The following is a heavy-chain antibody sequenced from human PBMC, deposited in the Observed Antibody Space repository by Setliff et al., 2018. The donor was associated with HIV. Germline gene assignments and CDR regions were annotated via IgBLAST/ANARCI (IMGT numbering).Heavy chain of an antibody. V-gene: IGHV1-2*02. J-gene: IGHJ3*02. CDR1: GYIFIRYY. CDR2: INPSSGST. D-gene: IGHD6-13*01. Sequence: ASVKVSCKTSGYIFIRYYIFWVRQAPGQGLEWMGNINPSSGSTTYAQKFQGRVTMTRDTSISTAYMELSRLRSDDTAVYYCARRGRQQSDAFDIWGQGTMVTVSS. CDR3: ARRGRQQSDAFDI.